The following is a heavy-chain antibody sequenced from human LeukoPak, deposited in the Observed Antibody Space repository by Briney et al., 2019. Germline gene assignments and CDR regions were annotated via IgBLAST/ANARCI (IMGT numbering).Heavy chain of an antibody. CDR1: GFTFSSYA. D-gene: IGHD3-22*01. Sequence: GGSLRLSCAASGFTFSSYAISWVRQAPGKGLEWVSAISGSGGSTYYADSVKGRFTISRDNSKNTLYLQMNSLRAEDTAVYYCAKGRSMIVVVSPCPYYWGQGTLVTVSS. CDR2: ISGSGGST. V-gene: IGHV3-23*01. J-gene: IGHJ4*02. CDR3: AKGRSMIVVVSPCPYY.